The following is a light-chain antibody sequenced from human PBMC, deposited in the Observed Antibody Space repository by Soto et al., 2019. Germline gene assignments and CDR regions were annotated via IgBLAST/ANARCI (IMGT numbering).Light chain of an antibody. CDR3: TSYTTRSTLV. V-gene: IGLV2-14*01. Sequence: QSVLTQPASVSGSPGQSITISCTGTNSDIGAYIYVSWYQQFPGKVPKLILYEVSSRPSGVADRFSGSKSGNTASLTISGLQTEDEADYFCTSYTTRSTLVFGGGTKVTVL. J-gene: IGLJ2*01. CDR2: EVS. CDR1: NSDIGAYIY.